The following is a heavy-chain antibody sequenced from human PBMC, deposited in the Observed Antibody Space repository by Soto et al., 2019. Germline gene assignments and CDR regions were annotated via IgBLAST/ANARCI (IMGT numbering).Heavy chain of an antibody. V-gene: IGHV3-23*01. D-gene: IGHD2-15*01. CDR2: ISDGADGP. J-gene: IGHJ4*02. CDR3: AKRGIGRAPGLDC. CDR1: GFTFSSYA. Sequence: VQLLESGGGLVQPGGSLRLSCAASGFTFSSYAMTWVRQAPGKGVEWISSISDGADGPYYADSVQGRFTISRDSSKNTLSLQMNSLRADDTAVYYCAKRGIGRAPGLDCWGQGTLVTVSS.